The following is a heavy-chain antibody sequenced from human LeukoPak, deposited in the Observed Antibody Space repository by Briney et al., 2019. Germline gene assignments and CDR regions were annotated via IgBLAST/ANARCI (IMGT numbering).Heavy chain of an antibody. D-gene: IGHD3-22*01. CDR2: IYTSGST. V-gene: IGHV4-4*07. CDR3: AREAYYYDSSGYYXXXY. J-gene: IGHJ4*01. Sequence: PSETLSLTCTVSGGSISSYYWSWIRQPAGKGLEWIGRIYTSGSTNYNPSLKSRVTMSVDTSKNQFSLKLSSVTAADTAVYYCAREAYYYDSSGYYXXXYWGXXXLXTVSS. CDR1: GGSISSYY.